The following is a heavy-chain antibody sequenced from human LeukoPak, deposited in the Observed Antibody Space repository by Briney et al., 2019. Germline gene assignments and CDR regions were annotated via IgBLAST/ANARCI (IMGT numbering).Heavy chain of an antibody. CDR1: GFTVNSYN. CDR2: ISSSGTK. Sequence: QSGGSLRLSCLASGFTVNSYNMNWVRQAPGKGLEWVSCISSSGTKYYADSVKGRFTTSRDNGKSSPFLEMNSLRDEDTAVYYCARGPGSSSWSRFDPWGQGTLVTVSS. J-gene: IGHJ5*02. CDR3: ARGPGSSSWSRFDP. D-gene: IGHD6-13*01. V-gene: IGHV3-48*02.